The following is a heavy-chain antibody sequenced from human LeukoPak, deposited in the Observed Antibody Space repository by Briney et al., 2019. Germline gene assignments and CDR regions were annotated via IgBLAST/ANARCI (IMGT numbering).Heavy chain of an antibody. V-gene: IGHV3-9*01. CDR3: AKHGSGSSSQGGLGN. J-gene: IGHJ4*02. D-gene: IGHD3-10*01. CDR2: ISWNSGRI. CDR1: GFTFDDYA. Sequence: GRSLRLSCAASGFTFDDYAMHWVRQAPGKGLEWVSGISWNSGRIGYADSVKGRFTISRDNAKNSLYLQMNSLRAEDTALCYCAKHGSGSSSQGGLGNWGQGTLVTVSS.